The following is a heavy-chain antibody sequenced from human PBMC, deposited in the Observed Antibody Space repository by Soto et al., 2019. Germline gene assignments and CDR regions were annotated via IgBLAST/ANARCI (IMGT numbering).Heavy chain of an antibody. J-gene: IGHJ6*02. CDR1: GFTFGDYA. CDR2: IRSKAYGGTT. V-gene: IGHV3-49*03. Sequence: GGSLRLSCTASGFTFGDYAMSWFRQAPGKGLEWVGFIRSKAYGGTTEYAASVKGGFTISRDDSKSIAYLQMNSLKTEDTAVYYCTRVGGSSSHYYYGMDVWGQGTTVTVSS. D-gene: IGHD6-6*01. CDR3: TRVGGSSSHYYYGMDV.